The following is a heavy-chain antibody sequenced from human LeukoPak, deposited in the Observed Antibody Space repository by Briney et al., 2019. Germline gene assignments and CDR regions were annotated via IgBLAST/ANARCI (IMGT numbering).Heavy chain of an antibody. D-gene: IGHD1-26*01. V-gene: IGHV3-30*02. J-gene: IGHJ4*02. Sequence: PGGSPRLSCAASGFTFSSYGMHWVRQAPGKGLEWVAFIRYDGSNKYYADSVKGRFTISRDNSKNTLYLQMNSLRAEDTAVYLCAKARVGATGSLDYWGQGTLVTVSS. CDR3: AKARVGATGSLDY. CDR1: GFTFSSYG. CDR2: IRYDGSNK.